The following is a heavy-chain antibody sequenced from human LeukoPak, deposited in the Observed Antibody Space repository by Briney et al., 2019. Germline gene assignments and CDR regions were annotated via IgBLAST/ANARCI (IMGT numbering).Heavy chain of an antibody. D-gene: IGHD6-6*01. CDR2: IYYSGST. CDR1: GGSISSGGYY. V-gene: IGHV4-31*03. Sequence: PSETLSLTCTVSGGSISSGGYYWSWIRQHPGKGLEWIGYIYYSGSTYYNPSLKSRVTISVDTSKNQFSLKLSSVTAADTAVYYCARWGYNSSSSVNWFDPWGQGTLVTVSS. J-gene: IGHJ5*02. CDR3: ARWGYNSSSSVNWFDP.